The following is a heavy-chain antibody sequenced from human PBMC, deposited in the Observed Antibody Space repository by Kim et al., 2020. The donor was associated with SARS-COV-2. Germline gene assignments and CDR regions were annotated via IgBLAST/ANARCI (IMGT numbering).Heavy chain of an antibody. CDR3: ARRYCSSTSCYHGGWFDP. Sequence: GGSLRLSCAASGFTFSDYYMSWIRQAPGKGLEWVSYISSSSSYTNYADSVKGRFTISRDNAKNSLYLQMNSLRAEDTAVYYCARRYCSSTSCYHGGWFDPWGQGTLVTVSS. J-gene: IGHJ5*02. CDR1: GFTFSDYY. D-gene: IGHD2-2*01. CDR2: ISSSSSYT. V-gene: IGHV3-11*03.